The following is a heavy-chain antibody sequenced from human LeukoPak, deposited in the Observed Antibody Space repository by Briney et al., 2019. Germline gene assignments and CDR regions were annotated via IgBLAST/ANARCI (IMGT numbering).Heavy chain of an antibody. CDR1: GFTFSSYA. CDR3: ARVEQLVTPFYYYGMDV. CDR2: ISYDGSNK. V-gene: IGHV3-30-3*01. J-gene: IGHJ6*02. Sequence: GGSLRLSCAASGFTFSSYAMHWVRQAPGKGLEWVAVISYDGSNKYYADSVKGRFTTSRDNFKNTLYLQMNSLRAEDTAVYYCARVEQLVTPFYYYGMDVWGQGTTVTVSS. D-gene: IGHD6-13*01.